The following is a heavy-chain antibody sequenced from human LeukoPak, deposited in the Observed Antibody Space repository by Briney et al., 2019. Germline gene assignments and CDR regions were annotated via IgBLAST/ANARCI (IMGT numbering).Heavy chain of an antibody. CDR3: ARDKNSGECVSNSCYGVWPLDI. CDR2: IIPMNETP. D-gene: IGHD2-2*01. V-gene: IGHV1-69*05. CDR1: GGTFTINA. J-gene: IGHJ3*02. Sequence: GSSVKVSCKASGGTFTINAISWVRQAPGQGLEWMGGIIPMNETPKYTQKFQGRVTITTDESTNTAYMELSSLRSEDTAVYYCARDKNSGECVSNSCYGVWPLDIWGQGTMVTVSS.